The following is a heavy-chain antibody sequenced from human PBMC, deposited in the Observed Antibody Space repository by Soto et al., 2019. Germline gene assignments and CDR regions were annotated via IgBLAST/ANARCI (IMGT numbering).Heavy chain of an antibody. CDR2: IDPSDSYT. J-gene: IGHJ4*02. CDR3: ARNPDAGYGDYVWYFDY. Sequence: VESLSSSCKGSGDSFTSYWIIWVLQMPGKGLEWMGRIDPSDSYTNYSPSFQGHVTISADKSISTAYLQWSSLKASDTAMYYCARNPDAGYGDYVWYFDYWGQGTMVTVSS. D-gene: IGHD4-17*01. CDR1: GDSFTSYW. V-gene: IGHV5-10-1*01.